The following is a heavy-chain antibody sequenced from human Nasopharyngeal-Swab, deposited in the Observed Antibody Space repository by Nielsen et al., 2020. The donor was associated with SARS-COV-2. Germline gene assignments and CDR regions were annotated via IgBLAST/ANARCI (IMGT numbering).Heavy chain of an antibody. CDR2: ISSSSSYI. V-gene: IGHV3-21*01. CDR1: GFTFSSYS. D-gene: IGHD6-19*01. J-gene: IGHJ6*02. Sequence: LSLTCAASGFTFSSYSMNWVRQAPGKGLEWVSSISSSSSYIYYADSVKGRFTISRDNAENSLYLQMNSLRAEDTAVYYCARADLAVAGTGGYYGMYVWGQGTTVTVSS. CDR3: ARADLAVAGTGGYYGMYV.